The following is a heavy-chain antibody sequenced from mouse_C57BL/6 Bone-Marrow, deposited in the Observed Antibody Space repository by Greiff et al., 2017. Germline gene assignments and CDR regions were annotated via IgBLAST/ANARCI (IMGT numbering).Heavy chain of an antibody. V-gene: IGHV1-55*01. Sequence: VQLQQPGAELVKPGASVKMSCKASGYTFTSYWITWVKQRPGQGLEWIGDIYPGSGSTNYNEKFKSKAPLTVDTSSSTAYMQLSSLTSEDSAVYYCARRPNYYAMDYWGQGTSVTVSS. J-gene: IGHJ4*01. CDR1: GYTFTSYW. CDR3: ARRPNYYAMDY. CDR2: IYPGSGST.